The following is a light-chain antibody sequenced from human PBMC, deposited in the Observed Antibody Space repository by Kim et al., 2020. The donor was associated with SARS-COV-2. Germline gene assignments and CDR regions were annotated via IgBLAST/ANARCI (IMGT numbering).Light chain of an antibody. J-gene: IGLJ1*01. CDR1: TSHGGSNT. CDR2: SNN. Sequence: GQSVTISCSGSTSHGGSNTVYWYQHLPGTAPKVLIYSNNQRPSGVPDRFSASKSGTSASLAISGLQSEDEGDYYCATWDNSLRAYVFGPGTKVTVL. V-gene: IGLV1-44*01. CDR3: ATWDNSLRAYV.